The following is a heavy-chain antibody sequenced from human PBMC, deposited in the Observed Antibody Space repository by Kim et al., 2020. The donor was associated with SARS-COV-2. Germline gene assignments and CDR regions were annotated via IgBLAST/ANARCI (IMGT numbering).Heavy chain of an antibody. J-gene: IGHJ1*01. CDR3: TTVFRDFWSGYYSPRGH. V-gene: IGHV3-15*01. Sequence: GGSLRLSCAASGFTFSNAWMSWVRQAPGKGLEWVGCIKSKTDGGTTDYAAPVKGRFTISRDDSKNTLYLQMNSLKTEDTAVYYCTTVFRDFWSGYYSPRGHWGQGTLVTVSS. CDR2: IKSKTDGGTT. D-gene: IGHD3-3*01. CDR1: GFTFSNAW.